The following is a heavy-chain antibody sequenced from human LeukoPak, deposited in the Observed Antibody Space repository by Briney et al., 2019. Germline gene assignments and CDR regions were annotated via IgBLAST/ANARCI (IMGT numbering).Heavy chain of an antibody. CDR1: GGSISSGSYW. D-gene: IGHD2-15*01. CDR2: VYYSGST. J-gene: IGHJ6*02. Sequence: PSETLSLTCTVSGGSISSGSYWWSWIRQHPEKGLEWIGYVYYSGSTYYNPSLKSRVSISADTSKNQLSLTLTSVTAADTAVYYCARGHRSSSAYHCNAMDVWGQGTTVTVSS. CDR3: ARGHRSSSAYHCNAMDV. V-gene: IGHV4-31*03.